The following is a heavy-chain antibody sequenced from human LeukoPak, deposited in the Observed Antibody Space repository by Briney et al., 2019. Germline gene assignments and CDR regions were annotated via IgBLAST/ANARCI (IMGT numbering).Heavy chain of an antibody. CDR1: GYTFTSYG. CDR2: ISAYNGNT. Sequence: ASVKVSCKASGYTFTSYGTSWVRQAPGQGLEWMGWISAYNGNTNYAQKLQGRVTMTTDTSTSTAYMELRSLRSDDTAVYYCARDGPDVVVVPAAADYDYYMDVWGKGTTVTVSS. D-gene: IGHD2-2*01. J-gene: IGHJ6*03. CDR3: ARDGPDVVVVPAAADYDYYMDV. V-gene: IGHV1-18*01.